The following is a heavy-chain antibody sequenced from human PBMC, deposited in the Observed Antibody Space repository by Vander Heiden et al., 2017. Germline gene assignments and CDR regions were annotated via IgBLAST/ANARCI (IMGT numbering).Heavy chain of an antibody. CDR1: GFTFSSYA. CDR2: ISGSGGST. J-gene: IGHJ3*02. D-gene: IGHD3-22*01. V-gene: IGHV3-23*01. Sequence: EVQLLESGGGLVQPGGFLRLSCAASGFTFSSYAMSWVRQAPGKGLEWVSAISGSGGSTYYADSVKGRFTISRDNSKNTLYLQMNSLRAEDTAVYYCAKDQYSSGYYGGDDAFDIWGQGTMVTVSS. CDR3: AKDQYSSGYYGGDDAFDI.